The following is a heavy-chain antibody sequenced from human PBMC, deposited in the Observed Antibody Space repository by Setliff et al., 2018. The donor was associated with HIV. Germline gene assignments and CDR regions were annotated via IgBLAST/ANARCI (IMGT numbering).Heavy chain of an antibody. V-gene: IGHV1-18*04. CDR2: INPNSGNT. CDR3: AREIGDYYDSSGYYPPTDYYYGMDV. D-gene: IGHD3-22*01. CDR1: GYTFTDYY. J-gene: IGHJ6*02. Sequence: ASVKVSCKASGYTFTDYYIHWVRQAPGQGLEWMGRINPNSGNTNYAQKLQGRVTMTTDTSTSTAYMELRSLRSDDTAVYYCAREIGDYYDSSGYYPPTDYYYGMDVWGQGTTVTVSS.